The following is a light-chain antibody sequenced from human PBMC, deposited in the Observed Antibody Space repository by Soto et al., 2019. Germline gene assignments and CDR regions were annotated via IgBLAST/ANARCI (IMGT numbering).Light chain of an antibody. V-gene: IGLV2-14*01. CDR1: RDDIGAYDY. J-gene: IGLJ2*01. CDR3: NSYTNSSAVV. CDR2: EVT. Sequence: QSALTQPASVSGSPGQSITISCAGTRDDIGAYDYVSWYQQHPGNAPKLLVYEVTNRPSGVSDRFSGSKSGSTASLTISGLQAEDEADYYCNSYTNSSAVVFGGGTKVTVL.